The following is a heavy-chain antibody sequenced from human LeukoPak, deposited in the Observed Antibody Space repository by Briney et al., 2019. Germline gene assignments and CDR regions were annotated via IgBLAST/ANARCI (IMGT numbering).Heavy chain of an antibody. CDR3: ASSIVGATSNDAFDI. V-gene: IGHV5-51*01. Sequence: GESLKISCKGSGYSFTSYWIGWVRRMPGKGLEWMGIIYPGDSDTRYSPSFQGQVTISADKSISTAYLQWSSLKASDTAMYYCASSIVGATSNDAFDIWGQGTMVTVSS. J-gene: IGHJ3*02. CDR1: GYSFTSYW. CDR2: IYPGDSDT. D-gene: IGHD1-26*01.